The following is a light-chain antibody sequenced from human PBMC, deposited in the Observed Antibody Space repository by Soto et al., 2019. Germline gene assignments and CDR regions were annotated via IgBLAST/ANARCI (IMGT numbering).Light chain of an antibody. CDR3: GTWDSSLSAGV. Sequence: QSVLTQPPSVSAAPGQKVTIPCSGSSSNIGNNYVSWYQQLPGTAPKLLIYENNKRPSGIPDRFSGSKSGTSATLGVTGLQTGDEADYYCGTWDSSLSAGVFGGGTQLTV. CDR2: ENN. CDR1: SSNIGNNY. J-gene: IGLJ3*02. V-gene: IGLV1-51*02.